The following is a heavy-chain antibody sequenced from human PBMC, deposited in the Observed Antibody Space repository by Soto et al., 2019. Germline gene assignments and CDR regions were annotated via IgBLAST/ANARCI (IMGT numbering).Heavy chain of an antibody. D-gene: IGHD6-19*01. CDR1: GDSVSGGGYY. CDR3: ARHSSTGWYHSHY. V-gene: IGHV4-39*01. Sequence: SETLSLTCTVSGDSVSGGGYYWTWIRQPPGKGLEWIGSTHYSGGTYYNPSLRSRVTISVDTSKNQFSLTLSSVTAADTAVYYCARHSSTGWYHSHYWGQGTRVTVSS. J-gene: IGHJ4*02. CDR2: THYSGGT.